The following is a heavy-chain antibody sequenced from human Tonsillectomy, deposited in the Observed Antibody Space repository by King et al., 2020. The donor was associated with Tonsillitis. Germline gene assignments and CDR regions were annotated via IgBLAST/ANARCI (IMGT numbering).Heavy chain of an antibody. D-gene: IGHD3/OR15-3a*01. CDR2: ISITGNT. J-gene: IGHJ6*03. CDR1: GGSISSDF. CDR3: ARMPARNDFNPHYYVDV. Sequence: QLQESGPGLVKPSQTLSLTCTVSGGSISSDFHSWTWIRQPAGKGPECVGHISITGNTNYNPSLKSRVTISVDTPKNEFSLRLTSVTAADTAVYYCARMPARNDFNPHYYVDVWGKGTSVTVSS. V-gene: IGHV4-61*02.